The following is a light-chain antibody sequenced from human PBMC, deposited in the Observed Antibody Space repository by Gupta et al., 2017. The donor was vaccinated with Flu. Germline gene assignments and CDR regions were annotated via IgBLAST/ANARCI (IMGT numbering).Light chain of an antibody. CDR1: SSNIGSYT. CDR3: AAWDDILNGHV. V-gene: IGLV1-44*01. Sequence: QSVLTQPPSASGTPGQRVTISCSGSSSNIGSYTVNWYQQFPGTAPKLVIYSTNQRPSGFPDRFSGSKSGTSASLAISGLQSEDEGDYYCAAWDDILNGHVFGGGTKLTVL. CDR2: STN. J-gene: IGLJ3*02.